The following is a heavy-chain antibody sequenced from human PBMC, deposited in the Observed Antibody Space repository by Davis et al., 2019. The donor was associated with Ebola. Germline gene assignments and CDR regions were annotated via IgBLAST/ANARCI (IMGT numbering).Heavy chain of an antibody. CDR1: GGTFSSYA. J-gene: IGHJ6*02. D-gene: IGHD3-16*01. V-gene: IGHV1-69*05. CDR2: IIPIFGTA. CDR3: ARDLVSPIYDYIARYYGMDV. Sequence: SVKVSCKASGGTFSSYAISWVRQAPGQGLEWMGGIIPIFGTANYAQKFQGRVTMTRDTSTSTVYMELSSLRSEDTAVYYCARDLVSPIYDYIARYYGMDVWGQGTTVTVSS.